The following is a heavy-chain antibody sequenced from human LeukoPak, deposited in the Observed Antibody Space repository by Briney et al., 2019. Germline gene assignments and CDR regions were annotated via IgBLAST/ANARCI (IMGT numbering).Heavy chain of an antibody. CDR3: ARGVSGWYD. CDR1: GFTFNNYA. V-gene: IGHV3-30-3*01. CDR2: ISYDGSNK. D-gene: IGHD6-19*01. Sequence: GGSLRLSCAASGFTFNNYAMSWVRQAPGKGLEWVAVISYDGSNKYYADSVKGRFTISRDNSKNTLYLQMNSLRAEDTAVYYCARGVSGWYDWGQGTLVTVSS. J-gene: IGHJ4*02.